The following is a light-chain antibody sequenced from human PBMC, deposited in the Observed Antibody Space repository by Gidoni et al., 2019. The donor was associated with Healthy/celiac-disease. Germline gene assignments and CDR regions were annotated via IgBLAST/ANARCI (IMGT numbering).Light chain of an antibody. CDR1: QSVSSN. Sequence: EILMTQSPTTLSVSPGERATLSCRASQSVSSNLDWYQQKPGQAPRLLIYGASTRATGIPARFSGSGSGTEFTLTISSLQSEDFAVYYCQQYNNWPPEITFXPXTKVDIK. J-gene: IGKJ3*01. V-gene: IGKV3-15*01. CDR2: GAS. CDR3: QQYNNWPPEIT.